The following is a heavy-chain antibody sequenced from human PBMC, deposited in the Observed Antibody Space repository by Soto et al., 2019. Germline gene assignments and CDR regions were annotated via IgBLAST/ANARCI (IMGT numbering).Heavy chain of an antibody. CDR1: GFSFRNFA. J-gene: IGHJ4*02. V-gene: IGHV3-33*01. CDR2: IRRDGSYD. Sequence: QVQLVESGGGVAQPGRSLRISCAASGFSFRNFAMHWFRQAPGKGLEWVATIRRDGSYDNYGDSVKGRFTISRDNSKNTLYLQMSSLRVEDTALYFCVREGPRKIVGAIDYWGQGTRVTVSS. D-gene: IGHD1-26*01. CDR3: VREGPRKIVGAIDY.